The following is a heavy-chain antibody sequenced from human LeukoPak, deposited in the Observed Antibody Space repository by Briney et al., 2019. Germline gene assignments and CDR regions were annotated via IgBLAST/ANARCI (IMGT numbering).Heavy chain of an antibody. D-gene: IGHD3-9*01. CDR3: ARAEYDILTGYQNYFDY. V-gene: IGHV4-39*07. CDR1: GGSISSSSYY. Sequence: SETLSLTCTVSGGSISSSSYYWGWIRQPPGKGLEWIGSIYYSGSTYYNPSLKSRVTISVDTSKNQFSLKLSSVTAADTAVYYCARAEYDILTGYQNYFDYWGQGTLVTVSS. CDR2: IYYSGST. J-gene: IGHJ4*02.